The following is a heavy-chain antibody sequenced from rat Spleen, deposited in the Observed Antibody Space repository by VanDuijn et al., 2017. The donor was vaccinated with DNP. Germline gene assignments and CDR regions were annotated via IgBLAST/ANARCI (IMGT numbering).Heavy chain of an antibody. V-gene: IGHV5-25*01. CDR1: GFSFSSYY. D-gene: IGHD1-5*01. CDR3: ARYRDNYGYFDY. J-gene: IGHJ2*01. Sequence: EVQLVESGGGLVQPGRSLKLSCGASGFSFSSYYMAWVRQAPKKGLEWVASISTGGGNTYYRDSVKGRFTISRDNAKSTLYLQMNSLRSADMATYYCARYRDNYGYFDYWGPGAMVTVSS. CDR2: ISTGGGNT.